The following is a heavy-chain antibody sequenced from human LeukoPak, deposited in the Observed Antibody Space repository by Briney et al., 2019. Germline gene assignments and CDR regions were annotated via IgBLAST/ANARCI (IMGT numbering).Heavy chain of an antibody. V-gene: IGHV3-74*01. J-gene: IGHJ3*02. CDR1: GFTFSSYW. D-gene: IGHD2-21*02. CDR2: INSDGGST. CDR3: ARAPVQYCGGDCDTFDI. Sequence: GGSLRLSCAASGFTFSSYWMHWVRQAPGKGLVWVSRINSDGGSTTYADSVKGRFTISRDNAKNTLYLQMNSLRAGDTAVFYCARAPVQYCGGDCDTFDIWGQGTTVTVSS.